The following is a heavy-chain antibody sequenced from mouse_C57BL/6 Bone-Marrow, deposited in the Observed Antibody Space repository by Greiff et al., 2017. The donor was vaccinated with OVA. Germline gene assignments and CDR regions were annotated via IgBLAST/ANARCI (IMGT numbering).Heavy chain of an antibody. CDR3: AREAPYFDV. CDR2: IDPSDSYT. J-gene: IGHJ1*03. Sequence: QVQLQQSGAELVKPGASVKLSCKASGYTFTSYWMQWVKQRPGQGLEWIGEIDPSDSYTNYNQKFKGKATLTVDTSSSTAYMQLSSLTSEDSAVYYCAREAPYFDVWGTGTTVTVSS. CDR1: GYTFTSYW. V-gene: IGHV1-50*01.